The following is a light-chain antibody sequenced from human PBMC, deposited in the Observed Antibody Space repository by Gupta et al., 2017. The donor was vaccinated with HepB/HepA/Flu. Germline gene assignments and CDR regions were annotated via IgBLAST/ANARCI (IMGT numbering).Light chain of an antibody. CDR3: NSYTSSNTWV. V-gene: IGLV2-18*02. J-gene: IGLJ3*02. Sequence: QSALTQPPSVSGSPGQSVTISCTGTSSDVGSYNRVSWYQQPPGTAPKLIIYGVTNRPSGVPDRFSGSKSGNTASLTISGLQAEDEADYYCNSYTSSNTWVFGGGTKLTVL. CDR2: GVT. CDR1: SSDVGSYNR.